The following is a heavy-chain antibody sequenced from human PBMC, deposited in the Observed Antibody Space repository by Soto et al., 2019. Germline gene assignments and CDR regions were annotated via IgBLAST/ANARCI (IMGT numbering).Heavy chain of an antibody. CDR1: RGTFSSYA. V-gene: IGHV1-69*06. Sequence: SVKVSCKASRGTFSSYAISWVRQAPGQGLEWMGGIIPIFGTANYAQKFQGRVTITADKSTSTAYMELSSLRSEDTAVYYCARMIVVVTAKSPYYYYYGMDVWGQGTTVTVSS. CDR2: IIPIFGTA. D-gene: IGHD2-21*02. J-gene: IGHJ6*02. CDR3: ARMIVVVTAKSPYYYYYGMDV.